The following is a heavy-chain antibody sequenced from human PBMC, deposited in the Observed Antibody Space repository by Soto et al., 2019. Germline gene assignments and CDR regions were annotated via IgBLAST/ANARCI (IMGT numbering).Heavy chain of an antibody. CDR1: GFTFSNAW. V-gene: IGHV3-15*01. J-gene: IGHJ4*02. Sequence: LSCAASGFTFSNAWMSWVRQAPGKGLEWVGRIKSKTDGGTTDYAAPVKGRFTISRDDSKNTLYLQMNSLKTEDTAVYYCTTETPIPAYGTDYWGQGTLVTVSS. CDR3: TTETPIPAYGTDY. D-gene: IGHD2-21*01. CDR2: IKSKTDGGTT.